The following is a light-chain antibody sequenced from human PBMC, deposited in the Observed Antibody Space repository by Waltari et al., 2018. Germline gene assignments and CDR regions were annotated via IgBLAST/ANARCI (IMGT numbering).Light chain of an antibody. J-gene: IGLJ2*01. V-gene: IGLV1-51*01. CDR3: GTWDNNLSAVV. CDR2: DNT. CDR1: TSQLGTNS. Sequence: QSVLTQPPSVSAAPGGEVTIYCSGRTSQLGTNSFSWHQQFPGPAPKLLIYDNTKRPSRIPDRFSGSSPGTSATLGITGLQTEDGAVYYCGTWDNNLSAVVFGGGTELTVL.